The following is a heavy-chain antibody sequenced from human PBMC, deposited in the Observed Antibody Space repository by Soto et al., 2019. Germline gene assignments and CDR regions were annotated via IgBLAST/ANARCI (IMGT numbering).Heavy chain of an antibody. CDR1: GYTFTSYG. CDR2: ISAYNGNT. CDR3: ARWTTDYYYYYYMDV. V-gene: IGHV1-18*01. D-gene: IGHD4-4*01. Sequence: ASVKVSCKASGYTFTSYGISWVRQAPGQGLEWMGWISAYNGNTNYAQKLQGRVTMTTDTSTSTAYMELRSPRSDDTAVYYCARWTTDYYYYYYMDVWGKGTTVTVSS. J-gene: IGHJ6*03.